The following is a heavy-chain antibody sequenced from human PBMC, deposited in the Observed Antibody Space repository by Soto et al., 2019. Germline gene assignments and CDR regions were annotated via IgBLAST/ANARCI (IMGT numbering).Heavy chain of an antibody. CDR2: IYYSGST. J-gene: IGHJ4*02. Sequence: QVQLQESGPGLVKPSQTLSLTCTVSGGSISSGGYYWSWIRQHPGKGLEWIGYIYYSGSTYFNPSLKCRVTISVDTSKNQFSLKLSSVTAADTAVYYCARGLSPEPYRLIDYWGQGTLVTVSS. CDR3: ARGLSPEPYRLIDY. CDR1: GGSISSGGYY. V-gene: IGHV4-31*03. D-gene: IGHD1-26*01.